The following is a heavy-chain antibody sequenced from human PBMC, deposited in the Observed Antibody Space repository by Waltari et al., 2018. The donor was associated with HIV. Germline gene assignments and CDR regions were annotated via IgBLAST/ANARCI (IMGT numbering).Heavy chain of an antibody. V-gene: IGHV5-51*01. D-gene: IGHD6-19*01. J-gene: IGHJ4*02. Sequence: EVQLVQSGAEVKKPGESLKISCKSSGYNFTTYWIGWVRQMPGKGLEWMGIIPPGDADTRYSPAFQVQVTIAADKSISTAFLQWSSLKASDTAMYYCARGLPKQWLAYFDYWGQGTLVTVSS. CDR1: GYNFTTYW. CDR2: IPPGDADT. CDR3: ARGLPKQWLAYFDY.